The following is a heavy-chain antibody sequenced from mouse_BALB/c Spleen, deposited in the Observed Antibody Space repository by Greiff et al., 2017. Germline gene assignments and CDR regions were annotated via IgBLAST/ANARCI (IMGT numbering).Heavy chain of an antibody. CDR3: ARNYGSSYYFDY. CDR1: GFTFSSYA. V-gene: IGHV5-6-5*01. J-gene: IGHJ2*01. Sequence: VKVVESGGGLVKPGGSLKLSCAASGFTFSSYAMSWVRQTPEKRLEWVASISSGGSTYYPDSVKGRFTISRDNARNILYLQMSSLRSEDTAMYYCARNYGSSYYFDYWGQGTTLTVSS. D-gene: IGHD1-1*01. CDR2: ISSGGST.